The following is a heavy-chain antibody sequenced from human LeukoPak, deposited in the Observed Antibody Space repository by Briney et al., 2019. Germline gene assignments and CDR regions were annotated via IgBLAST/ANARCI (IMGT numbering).Heavy chain of an antibody. Sequence: SETLSLTCTVSGGSISTYYRSWIRQPPGKGLEWIGYIYYTGSTNYNPSLKSRVTISLDTSKNQFSLKVTSVTAADTAVYYCARDSVLGAQFDYWGQGALVTVSS. CDR3: ARDSVLGAQFDY. J-gene: IGHJ4*02. V-gene: IGHV4-59*01. D-gene: IGHD3-10*01. CDR1: GGSISTYY. CDR2: IYYTGST.